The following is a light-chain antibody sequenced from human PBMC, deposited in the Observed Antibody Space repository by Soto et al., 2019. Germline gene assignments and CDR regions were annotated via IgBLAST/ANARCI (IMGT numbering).Light chain of an antibody. CDR3: PQQDNYPWT. J-gene: IGKJ1*01. CDR2: FAS. Sequence: DIQMTQSPSSLSASVGDRVTISCRASQDIRNELVWYQQRPGKAPQRLIFFASTLQSGVPSRFSGSGFGTEFTFKINGLKPEDFATYECPQQDNYPWTFGKGTKVEI. V-gene: IGKV1-17*01. CDR1: QDIRNE.